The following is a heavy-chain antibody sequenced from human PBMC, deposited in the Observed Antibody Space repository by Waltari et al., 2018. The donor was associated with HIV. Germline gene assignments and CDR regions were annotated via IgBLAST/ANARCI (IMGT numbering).Heavy chain of an antibody. CDR2: INVGNGNS. V-gene: IGHV1-3*01. D-gene: IGHD6-19*01. J-gene: IGHJ5*02. CDR3: ASEQYSSDWYDNH. Sequence: QVQLVQSGAEVKKPGASVKVSCKASGITLSTYAMHWVRQAPGHRLEWMGWINVGNGNSDYSQKFQGRVTITSDKSASTAYMELSGLRSEDTAVYYCASEQYSSDWYDNHWGQGTLVTVSS. CDR1: GITLSTYA.